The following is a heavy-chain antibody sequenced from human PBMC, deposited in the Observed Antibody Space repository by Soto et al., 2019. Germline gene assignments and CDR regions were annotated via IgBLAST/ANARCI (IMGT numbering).Heavy chain of an antibody. CDR3: ARDPPATRHGMDV. V-gene: IGHV3-23*01. J-gene: IGHJ6*02. Sequence: PGGSLRLSCAASGFTFSSYAMSWVRQAPGKGLEWVSAISGSGGSTYYADSVKGRFTISRDNSKNTLYLQMKSLRAEDTAVYYCARDPPATRHGMDVWGQGTTVTVSS. CDR2: ISGSGGST. CDR1: GFTFSSYA.